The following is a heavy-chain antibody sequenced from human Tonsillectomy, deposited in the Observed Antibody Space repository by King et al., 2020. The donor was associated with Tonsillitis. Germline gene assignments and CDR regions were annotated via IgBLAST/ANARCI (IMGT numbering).Heavy chain of an antibody. J-gene: IGHJ6*03. Sequence: VQLVESGGGLVKPGGSLRLSCAASGFTFSDYYMTWIRQAPGKGLEFVSYITSTSSYTKYADSLKGRFTISRDNAKNSLYLQMNSLRVEDTAVYYCARFHDGDYAHYYYYYMDLWGKGTTVTVSS. CDR2: ITSTSSYT. V-gene: IGHV3-11*05. CDR1: GFTFSDYY. D-gene: IGHD4-17*01. CDR3: ARFHDGDYAHYYYYYMDL.